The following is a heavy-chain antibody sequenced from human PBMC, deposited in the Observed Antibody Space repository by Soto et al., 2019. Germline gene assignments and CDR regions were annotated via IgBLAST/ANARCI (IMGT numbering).Heavy chain of an antibody. D-gene: IGHD2-21*01. CDR3: ASAKAVVIAALGI. CDR1: GFTFSSSA. CDR2: VSENGGSRGGT. V-gene: IGHV3-23*01. J-gene: IGHJ3*02. Sequence: EVQLLESGGGLVQPGGSLRLSCTASGFTFSSSAMSWVRQAPGQGLEWVASVSENGGSRGGTYYADSVKGRFTISRDNSKNCLYLQMDSLRGADAAVYYCASAKAVVIAALGIWGQGTMVTVSS.